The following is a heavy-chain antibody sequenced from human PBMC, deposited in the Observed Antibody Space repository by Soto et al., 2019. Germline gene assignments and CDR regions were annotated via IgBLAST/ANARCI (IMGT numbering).Heavy chain of an antibody. Sequence: ASETLSLTCAVYGGSFSGYYWSWIRQPPGKGLKWIGEINYSGSTNYNPSLKSRVTISVDTSKNQFSLKLSSVTAADTAVYYCAGSPVATIYGGYFDYWGQGTLVTVSS. D-gene: IGHD5-12*01. CDR3: AGSPVATIYGGYFDY. J-gene: IGHJ4*02. V-gene: IGHV4-34*01. CDR1: GGSFSGYY. CDR2: INYSGST.